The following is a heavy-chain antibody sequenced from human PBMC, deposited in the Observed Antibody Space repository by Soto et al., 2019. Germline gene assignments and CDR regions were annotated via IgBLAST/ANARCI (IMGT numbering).Heavy chain of an antibody. CDR3: ARYRLPFSQYYYDSSGYYYPDY. J-gene: IGHJ4*02. Sequence: GASVKVSCKASGYTFTSYGISWVRQAPGQGLEWMGWISAYNGNTNYAQKLQGRVTMTTDTSTSTAYMGLRSLRSDDTAVYYCARYRLPFSQYYYDSSGYYYPDYWGQGTLVTVSS. CDR1: GYTFTSYG. D-gene: IGHD3-22*01. CDR2: ISAYNGNT. V-gene: IGHV1-18*04.